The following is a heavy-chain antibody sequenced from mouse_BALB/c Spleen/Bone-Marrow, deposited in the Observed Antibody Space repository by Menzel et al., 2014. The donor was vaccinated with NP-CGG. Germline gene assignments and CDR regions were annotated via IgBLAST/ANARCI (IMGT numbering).Heavy chain of an antibody. CDR1: GYTFTRYY. Sequence: VRLQQSGAELVKPGASVKLSCKASGYTFTRYYTYWVKQRPGQGLEWIGGINPYNGGTHFNEKFKSKATLTVDKSSSTAYMQLNSLTSEDSAVYYCSLLGDYWGQGTTLTVSS. D-gene: IGHD1-1*01. V-gene: IGHV1-53*01. J-gene: IGHJ2*01. CDR2: INPYNGGT. CDR3: SLLGDY.